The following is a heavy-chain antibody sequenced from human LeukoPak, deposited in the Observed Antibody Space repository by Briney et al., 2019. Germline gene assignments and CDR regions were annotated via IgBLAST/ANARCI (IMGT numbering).Heavy chain of an antibody. CDR3: ARLLIYYFDY. CDR2: IYYSGST. V-gene: IGHV4-39*01. CDR1: GGSISSYY. J-gene: IGHJ4*02. Sequence: PSETLSLTCTVSGGSISSYYWGWIRQPPGKGLEWIGSIYYSGSTYYNPSLKSRVTISVDTSKNQFSLKLSSVTAADTAVYYCARLLIYYFDYWGQGTLVTVSS. D-gene: IGHD2/OR15-2a*01.